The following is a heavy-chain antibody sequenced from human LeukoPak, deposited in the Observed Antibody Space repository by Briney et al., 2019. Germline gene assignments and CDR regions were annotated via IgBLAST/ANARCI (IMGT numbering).Heavy chain of an antibody. CDR1: GFTFSRYG. V-gene: IGHV3-53*01. D-gene: IGHD3-9*01. Sequence: GGSLRLSCAASGFTFSRYGMSWVRQAPGKGLEWVSVIYSGGSTYYADSVKGRFTISRDNSKNTLYLQMNSLRAEDTAVYYCAKDSRLVSFWGQGTLVTVSS. J-gene: IGHJ4*02. CDR2: IYSGGST. CDR3: AKDSRLVSF.